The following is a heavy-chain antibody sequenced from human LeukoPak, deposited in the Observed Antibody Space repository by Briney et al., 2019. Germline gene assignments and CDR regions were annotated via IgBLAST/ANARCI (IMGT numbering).Heavy chain of an antibody. CDR1: GFTFSSYA. CDR2: ISGSGGST. CDR3: AKAVGAIGKSY. Sequence: GGSLRLSCAASGFTFSSYAMSWVRQAPGKGLEWVSAISGSGGSTYYADSVKGRFTISRDNSKNTLYLRMNSLRAEDTAVYYCAKAVGAIGKSYWGQGTLVTVSS. D-gene: IGHD1-26*01. J-gene: IGHJ4*02. V-gene: IGHV3-23*01.